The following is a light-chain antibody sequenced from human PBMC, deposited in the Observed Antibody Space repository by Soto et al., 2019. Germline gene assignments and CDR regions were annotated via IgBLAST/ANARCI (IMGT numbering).Light chain of an antibody. J-gene: IGLJ1*01. CDR2: TTN. Sequence: QSVLTQPHSASGTPGQRVTISCSGSSSNIGTSSVHWFQQLPGTAPKLLISTTNQRPSGVPERFSGSKSGTSASLAISGLQSEDEADYYCAAWDDSLNGHVFGPGPKVTVL. CDR1: SSNIGTSS. V-gene: IGLV1-44*01. CDR3: AAWDDSLNGHV.